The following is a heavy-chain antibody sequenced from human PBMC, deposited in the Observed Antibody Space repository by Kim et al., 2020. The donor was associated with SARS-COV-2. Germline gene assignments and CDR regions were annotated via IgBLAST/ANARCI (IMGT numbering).Heavy chain of an antibody. CDR3: AKDVFPRDKATVTTGASDI. D-gene: IGHD4-17*01. Sequence: GGSLRLSCAASGFTFSTYAMHWVRQAPGKGLEWVAIISHDGSNKYYVDSVKGRFTISRDNSKNTLYLQMSSLRDEDTAAYYCAKDVFPRDKATVTTGASDIWGQGTRVTVYS. J-gene: IGHJ3*02. CDR2: ISHDGSNK. V-gene: IGHV3-30*18. CDR1: GFTFSTYA.